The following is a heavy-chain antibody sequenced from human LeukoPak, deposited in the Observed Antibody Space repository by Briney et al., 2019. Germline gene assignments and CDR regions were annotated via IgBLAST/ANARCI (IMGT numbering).Heavy chain of an antibody. CDR3: ARDSSGWFVGYLFDY. CDR1: GFTFSSYA. V-gene: IGHV3-30-3*01. J-gene: IGHJ4*02. D-gene: IGHD6-19*01. CDR2: ISYDGSNK. Sequence: PGGSLRLSCAASGFTFSSYAMHWVRQAPGKGLEWVAVISYDGSNKYYADSMKGRFTISRDNSKNTLYLQMNSLRAEDTAVYYCARDSSGWFVGYLFDYWGQGTLVTVSS.